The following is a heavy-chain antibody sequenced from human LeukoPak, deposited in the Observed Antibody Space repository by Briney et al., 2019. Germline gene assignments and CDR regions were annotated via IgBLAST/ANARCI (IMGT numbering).Heavy chain of an antibody. CDR2: IYYSGST. V-gene: IGHV4-39*07. CDR3: ARDSSGVDY. CDR1: GGSFSSYY. Sequence: SETLSLTCAVYGGSFSSYYWGWIRQPPGKGLEWIGSIYYSGSTYYNPSLKSRVTISVDTSKNQFSLKLSSVTAADTAVYYCARDSSGVDYWGQGTLVTVSS. J-gene: IGHJ4*02.